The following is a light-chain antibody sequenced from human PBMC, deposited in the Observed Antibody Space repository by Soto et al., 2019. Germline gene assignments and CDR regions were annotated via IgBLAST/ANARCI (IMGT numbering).Light chain of an antibody. Sequence: EIVLTQSPGTLSLSPGERATLSCRASQSVSSSYLAWYQQKPGQAPRLLVYGASSRATGIPDRFSGSGSGTEFILTISSLQSEDFAVYYCQEYNTWPWTFGQGTKVDI. CDR2: GAS. CDR1: QSVSSSY. V-gene: IGKV3-20*01. J-gene: IGKJ1*01. CDR3: QEYNTWPWT.